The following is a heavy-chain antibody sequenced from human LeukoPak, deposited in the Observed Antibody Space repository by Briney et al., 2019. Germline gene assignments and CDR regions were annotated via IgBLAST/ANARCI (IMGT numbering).Heavy chain of an antibody. J-gene: IGHJ6*03. Sequence: ASETLSLTCTVSGGSISSSYWSWIRQPPGKGLEWIGYIYYSGSTNYNPSLKSRVTMSLDTSKNQFSLKLSSVTAADTAVYYCAREVRGSYYGYYYYYYMDVWGKGTTVTVSS. CDR3: AREVRGSYYGYYYYYYMDV. CDR1: GGSISSSY. V-gene: IGHV4-59*01. D-gene: IGHD1-26*01. CDR2: IYYSGST.